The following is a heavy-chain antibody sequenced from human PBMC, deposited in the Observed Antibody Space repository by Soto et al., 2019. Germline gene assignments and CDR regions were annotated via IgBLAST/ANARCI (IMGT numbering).Heavy chain of an antibody. V-gene: IGHV4-4*02. CDR1: GGSISSSNW. Sequence: SKTVSLTCAVSGGSISSSNWWSWVRQPPGKGLEWIGEIYHSGSTNYNPSLKSRVTISVDKSKNQFSLKLSSVTAADTAVYYCARSYSRSWSAWFDPWGQGTPVTVS. CDR2: IYHSGST. J-gene: IGHJ5*02. CDR3: ARSYSRSWSAWFDP. D-gene: IGHD6-13*01.